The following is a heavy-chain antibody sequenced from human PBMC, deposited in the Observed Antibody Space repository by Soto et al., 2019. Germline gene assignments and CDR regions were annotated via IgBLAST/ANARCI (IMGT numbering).Heavy chain of an antibody. J-gene: IGHJ6*02. D-gene: IGHD4-17*01. V-gene: IGHV3-23*01. CDR3: AKDPTAYYYGMDV. Sequence: GGSLRLSCAASGFTFSSYAMSWVRQAPGKGLEWVSAISGSGGSTYYADSGKGRFTISRDNSKNTLYLQMNSLRAEDTAVYYCAKDPTAYYYGMDVWGQGTTVTVSS. CDR2: ISGSGGST. CDR1: GFTFSSYA.